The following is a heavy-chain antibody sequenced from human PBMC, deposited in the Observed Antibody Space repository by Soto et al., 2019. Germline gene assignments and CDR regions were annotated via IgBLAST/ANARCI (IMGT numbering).Heavy chain of an antibody. V-gene: IGHV1-69*01. Sequence: GIIPIFGTANYAQKFQGRVTITADESTSTAYMELSSLRSEDTAVYYCAKYCSGGSCYSQPNYYYYGMDVWGQGTTVTVSS. CDR3: AKYCSGGSCYSQPNYYYYGMDV. CDR2: IIPIFGTA. D-gene: IGHD2-15*01. J-gene: IGHJ6*02.